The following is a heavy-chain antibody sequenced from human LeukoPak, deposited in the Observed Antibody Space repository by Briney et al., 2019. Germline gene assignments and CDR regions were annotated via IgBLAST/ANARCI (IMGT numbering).Heavy chain of an antibody. CDR3: AREGTTLSNWFDP. CDR2: IYYSGST. V-gene: IGHV4-59*01. J-gene: IGHJ5*02. CDR1: GGSINNYW. Sequence: SETLSLTCTVSGGSINNYWWSWIRQPPGKGLEWIGYIYYSGSTNYNPSLKSRVTISVDTSKNQFSLKLSSVTAADTAVYYCAREGTTLSNWFDPWGQGTLVTVSS. D-gene: IGHD1-1*01.